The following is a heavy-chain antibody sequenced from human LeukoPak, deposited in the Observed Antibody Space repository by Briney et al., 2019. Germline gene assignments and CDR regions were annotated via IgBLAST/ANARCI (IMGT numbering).Heavy chain of an antibody. D-gene: IGHD2-2*01. Sequence: GSLRLSCSASGFTVSSNYMSWVRQAPGKGLEWVSIIYNTGNTYYADSVKGRFTISRDNSKNTLSLQMNSLRAEDTAVYYCARDGDIVVVPAAIGGYYFDYWGQGTLVTVSS. V-gene: IGHV3-66*01. CDR1: GFTVSSNY. J-gene: IGHJ4*02. CDR2: IYNTGNT. CDR3: ARDGDIVVVPAAIGGYYFDY.